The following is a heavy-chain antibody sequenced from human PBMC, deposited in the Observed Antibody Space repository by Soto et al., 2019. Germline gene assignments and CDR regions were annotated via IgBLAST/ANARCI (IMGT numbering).Heavy chain of an antibody. J-gene: IGHJ4*02. CDR2: IYYSGST. CDR1: GGSVSICSYY. D-gene: IGHD2-15*01. V-gene: IGHV4-61*01. Sequence: SLTCTVSGGSVSICSYYWSWIRQRPGNGLECTGYIYYSGSTNYNPSLKSRVTISVDTSKNQFSLRLSSVTAADTAVYYCARGDCSGGSCSKATLEYLGQGTLVIVS. CDR3: ARGDCSGGSCSKATLEY.